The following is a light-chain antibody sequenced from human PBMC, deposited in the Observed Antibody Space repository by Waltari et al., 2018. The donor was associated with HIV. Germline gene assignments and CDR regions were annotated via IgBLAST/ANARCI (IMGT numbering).Light chain of an antibody. CDR1: DMWSKN. V-gene: IGLV3-9*01. J-gene: IGLJ2*01. Sequence: SYELTQPLSVSVALGQTARISCGGNDMWSKNVHMYQQKPGQAPVMVIYRNSNRPSGIPERFSGSNSGNTATLTISRAQAGDEADYYCQVWDSSTVVFGGGTKLTVL. CDR3: QVWDSSTVV. CDR2: RNS.